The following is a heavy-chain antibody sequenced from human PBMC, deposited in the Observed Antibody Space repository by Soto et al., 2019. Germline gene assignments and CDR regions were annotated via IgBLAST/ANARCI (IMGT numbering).Heavy chain of an antibody. D-gene: IGHD2-2*01. CDR2: ISYDGSNK. CDR1: GFTFSSYA. J-gene: IGHJ3*02. CDR3: ARSSYLHCISTSCQNDAFDI. Sequence: GGSLRLSCAASGFTFSSYAMHWVRQAPGKGLEWVAVISYDGSNKYYADSVKGRFTISRDNSKNTLYLQMNSLRAEDMAVYYCARSSYLHCISTSCQNDAFDIWGQGTMVTVSS. V-gene: IGHV3-30-3*01.